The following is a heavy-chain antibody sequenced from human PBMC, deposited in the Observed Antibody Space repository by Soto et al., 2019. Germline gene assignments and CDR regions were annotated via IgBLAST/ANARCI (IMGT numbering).Heavy chain of an antibody. V-gene: IGHV4-31*03. CDR3: ARDEGGWNSGHYYYYGMDV. J-gene: IGHJ6*02. D-gene: IGHD1-7*01. Sequence: SETLSLTCTVSGGSISSGGYYWSWIRHHPGKALEWIGYIYYSGSTYYSPSLKSRVTISVDTSKNQFSLKLSSVTAADTAVYYYARDEGGWNSGHYYYYGMDVWGQGTTVTVSS. CDR2: IYYSGST. CDR1: GGSISSGGYY.